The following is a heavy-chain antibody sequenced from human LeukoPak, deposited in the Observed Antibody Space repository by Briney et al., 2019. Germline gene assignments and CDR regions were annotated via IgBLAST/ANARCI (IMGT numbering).Heavy chain of an antibody. J-gene: IGHJ4*02. Sequence: HPGGSLRLSCAASEFTFSSYAMSWVRQAPGKGLEWVSAISGSGGSTYYADSVKGRFTISRDNSKNTLYLQMNSLRAGDTAVYYCAKAYYGSGSDLDYWGQGTLVTVSS. CDR1: EFTFSSYA. CDR2: ISGSGGST. V-gene: IGHV3-23*01. CDR3: AKAYYGSGSDLDY. D-gene: IGHD3-10*01.